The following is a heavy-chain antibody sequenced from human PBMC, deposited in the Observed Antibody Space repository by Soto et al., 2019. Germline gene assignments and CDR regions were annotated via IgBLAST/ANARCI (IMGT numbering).Heavy chain of an antibody. CDR2: IYHSGST. D-gene: IGHD1-26*01. CDR1: GGSISSGGHY. J-gene: IGHJ4*02. Sequence: TLSLTCTVSGGSISSGGHYWSWIRQLPGKGLEWIGYIYHSGSTYYNPSLKSRVALSVDTSRNQFSLSLNSVTAADTAVYYCARWELRDFDYWGQGTLVTVSS. CDR3: ARWELRDFDY. V-gene: IGHV4-31*03.